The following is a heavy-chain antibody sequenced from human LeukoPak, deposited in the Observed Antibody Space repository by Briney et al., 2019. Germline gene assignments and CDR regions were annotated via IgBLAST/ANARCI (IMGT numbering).Heavy chain of an antibody. CDR1: GFTFSSYG. CDR2: ISYDGSNK. Sequence: RSLILSCAASGFTFSSYGMHWVRQAPGKGLEWVAVISYDGSNKYYADSVKGRFTISRDNSKNTLYLQMNSLRAEDTAVYYCAKDNTHYDFWSGYAHWGQGTLVTVSS. J-gene: IGHJ4*02. V-gene: IGHV3-30*18. D-gene: IGHD3-3*01. CDR3: AKDNTHYDFWSGYAH.